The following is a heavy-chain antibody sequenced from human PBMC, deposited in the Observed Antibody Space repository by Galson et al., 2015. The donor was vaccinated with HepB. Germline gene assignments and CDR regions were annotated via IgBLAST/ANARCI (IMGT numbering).Heavy chain of an antibody. CDR1: GGTFSSYA. D-gene: IGHD2-2*01. Sequence: SVKVSCKASGGTFSSYAISWVRQAPGQGLEWMGGIIPIFGTANYAQKFQGRVTITADESTSTAYMELSSLRSEDTAVYYCARDDPFYCSSTSCRYPDHYYYYYMDVWGKGTTVTVSS. CDR3: ARDDPFYCSSTSCRYPDHYYYYYMDV. V-gene: IGHV1-69*13. CDR2: IIPIFGTA. J-gene: IGHJ6*03.